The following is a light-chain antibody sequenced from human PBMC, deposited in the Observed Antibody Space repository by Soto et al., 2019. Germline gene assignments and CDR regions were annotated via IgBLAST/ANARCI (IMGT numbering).Light chain of an antibody. CDR1: QSVSSTN. V-gene: IGKV3-20*01. CDR2: GTS. CDR3: QQYGSSPRYT. J-gene: IGKJ2*01. Sequence: EIVLTQSPGTLSLSPGERATLSCRASQSVSSTNLAWYQQKPGQAPRLLIYGTSTRATGISDRFSGSGSGTDFTLTISRLEPEDFTVYYCQQYGSSPRYTFGQGTKLEIK.